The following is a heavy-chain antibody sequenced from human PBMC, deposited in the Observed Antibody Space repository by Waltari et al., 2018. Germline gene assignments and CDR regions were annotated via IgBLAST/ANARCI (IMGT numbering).Heavy chain of an antibody. CDR3: AKDRSRRLRLGELSLSSVDY. J-gene: IGHJ4*02. CDR1: GFTFSSYA. V-gene: IGHV3-23*01. Sequence: EVQLLESGGGLVQPGGSLRLSCAASGFTFSSYAMSWVRQAPGKGLEWVSAISGSGGSTYYADSVKGRFTISRDNSKNTLYLQMNSLRAEDTAVYDCAKDRSRRLRLGELSLSSVDYWGQGTLVTVSS. D-gene: IGHD3-16*02. CDR2: ISGSGGST.